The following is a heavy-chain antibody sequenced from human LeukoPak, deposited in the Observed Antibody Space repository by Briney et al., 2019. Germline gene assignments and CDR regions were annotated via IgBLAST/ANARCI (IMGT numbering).Heavy chain of an antibody. CDR2: ISGGGGTT. D-gene: IGHD1-26*01. Sequence: PGGSLRLSCAASGFTFDTYAMNWVRQAPGKGLEWVAVISGGGGTTNYADSVKGRFTISRDNSKKMVYLQMNSLRAEDTAVYYCAFNWIGLLSGYFDHWGQGTLVTVSS. CDR3: AFNWIGLLSGYFDH. J-gene: IGHJ4*02. V-gene: IGHV3-23*01. CDR1: GFTFDTYA.